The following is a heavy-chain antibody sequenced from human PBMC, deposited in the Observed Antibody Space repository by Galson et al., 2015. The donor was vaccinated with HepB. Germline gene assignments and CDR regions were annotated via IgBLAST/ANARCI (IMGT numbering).Heavy chain of an antibody. Sequence: SLRLSCAASGFTFSSYGMHWVRQAPGKGLEWVAVIWYDGSNKYYADSVKGRFTISRDNSKNTLYLQMNSLRAEDTAVYYCAKDLWGGGYNYGFDLWGRGTLVTVSS. D-gene: IGHD5-18*01. V-gene: IGHV3-33*06. CDR3: AKDLWGGGYNYGFDL. J-gene: IGHJ2*01. CDR2: IWYDGSNK. CDR1: GFTFSSYG.